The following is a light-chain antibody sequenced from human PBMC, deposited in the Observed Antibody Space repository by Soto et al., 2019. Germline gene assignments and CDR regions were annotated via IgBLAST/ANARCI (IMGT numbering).Light chain of an antibody. Sequence: EIVLTQSPATLALSPGQRATLSCRASQNIDTYLAWYLQKPGQAPRLLIYDTSNRATGIPERFSGSGSGTDFTLSISSLEAEDFAVYYCQHRDNWPLTFGGGTTLEI. CDR2: DTS. CDR1: QNIDTY. J-gene: IGKJ4*01. CDR3: QHRDNWPLT. V-gene: IGKV3-11*01.